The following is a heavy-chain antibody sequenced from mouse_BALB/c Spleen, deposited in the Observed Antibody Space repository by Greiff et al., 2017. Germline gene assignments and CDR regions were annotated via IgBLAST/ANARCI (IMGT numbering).Heavy chain of an antibody. CDR2: ILPGSGST. V-gene: IGHV1-9*01. Sequence: VQLQQSGAELMKPGASVKISCKATGYTFSSYWIEWVKQRPGHGLEWIGEILPGSGSTNYNEKFKGKATFTADTSSNTAYMQLSSLTSEDSAVYYCARRGTTATGYFDVWGAGTTVTVSS. CDR3: ARRGTTATGYFDV. J-gene: IGHJ1*01. D-gene: IGHD1-2*01. CDR1: GYTFSSYW.